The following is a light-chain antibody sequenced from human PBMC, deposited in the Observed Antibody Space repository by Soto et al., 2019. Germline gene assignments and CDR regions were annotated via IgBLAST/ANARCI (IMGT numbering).Light chain of an antibody. V-gene: IGLV6-57*02. CDR3: QYSESSNVV. CDR2: EDN. CDR1: SGSIASNS. Sequence: NFMLTQPHSVSESPGKTVTISCTGSSGSIASNSVQWYQQRPGSAPTTVIYEDNQSPSGVPDRFSGSIDSASNSASLTISGLTTEDEADYYGQYSESSNVVFGGGTKHTVL. J-gene: IGLJ2*01.